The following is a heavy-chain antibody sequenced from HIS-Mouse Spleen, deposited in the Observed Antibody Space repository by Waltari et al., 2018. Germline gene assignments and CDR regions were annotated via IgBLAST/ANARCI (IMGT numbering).Heavy chain of an antibody. Sequence: QLQLQESGPGLVKTSETLSLTCTVSGGPISSSRYYWGWIRPPQGKGLEWIGSIYYSGSTYYNPSLKSRVTISVDTSKNQFSLKLSSVTAADTAVYYCAREIPYSSSWYDWYFDLWGRGTLVTVSS. J-gene: IGHJ2*01. CDR3: AREIPYSSSWYDWYFDL. CDR1: GGPISSSRYY. D-gene: IGHD6-13*01. V-gene: IGHV4-39*07. CDR2: IYYSGST.